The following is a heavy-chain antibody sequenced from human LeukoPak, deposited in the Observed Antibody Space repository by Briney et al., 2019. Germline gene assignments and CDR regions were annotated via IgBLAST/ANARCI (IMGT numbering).Heavy chain of an antibody. V-gene: IGHV3-21*01. CDR2: ISSSSSYI. Sequence: GGSLRLSCAASGFTFSSYSMNWVRQAPGKGLEGVSSISSSSSYIYYADSVKGRFTISRDNAKNSLYLQMNSLRAEDTAVYYCARLAAAGTFYYYYYMDVWGKGTTVTVSS. J-gene: IGHJ6*03. CDR3: ARLAAAGTFYYYYYMDV. D-gene: IGHD6-13*01. CDR1: GFTFSSYS.